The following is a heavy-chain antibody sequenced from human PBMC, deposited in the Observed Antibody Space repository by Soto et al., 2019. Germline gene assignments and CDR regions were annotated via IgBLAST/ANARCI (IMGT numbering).Heavy chain of an antibody. V-gene: IGHV3-11*05. Sequence: QVQLVEAGGGLVKPGGSLRLSCVASGFTFSDDYMSWIRQAPGKGLEWLAYISGSGSFTDYADSVKGRFTISRDNAKNSLYLQMNSLRAEDTAVYFCAIQRMATDYCGQGTLVTVSS. D-gene: IGHD5-12*01. J-gene: IGHJ4*02. CDR1: GFTFSDDY. CDR3: AIQRMATDY. CDR2: ISGSGSFT.